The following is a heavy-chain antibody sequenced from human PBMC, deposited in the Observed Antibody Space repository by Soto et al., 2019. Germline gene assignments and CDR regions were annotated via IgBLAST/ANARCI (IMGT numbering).Heavy chain of an antibody. V-gene: IGHV3-30*18. CDR1: GFTFSSYG. Sequence: GGSLRLSCAASGFTFSSYGMHWVRQAPGKGLEWVAVISYDGSNKYYADSVKGRFTISRDNSKNTLYLQMNSLRAEDTAVYYYAKVATMVRGRDAFDIWGQGTMVTVSS. J-gene: IGHJ3*02. CDR2: ISYDGSNK. CDR3: AKVATMVRGRDAFDI. D-gene: IGHD3-10*01.